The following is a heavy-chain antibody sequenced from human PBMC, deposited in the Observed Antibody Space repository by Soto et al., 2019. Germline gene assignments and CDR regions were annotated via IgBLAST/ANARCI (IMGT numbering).Heavy chain of an antibody. J-gene: IGHJ6*02. V-gene: IGHV3-21*01. D-gene: IGHD6-13*01. Sequence: GGSLRLSCAASGFTFSSYAMSWVRQAPGKGLEWVSAISSSSSYIYYADSVKGRFTISRDNAKNSLYLQMNSLRAEDTAVYYSARDTIAAAPSYYYYGMDVWGQGTTVTVSS. CDR2: ISSSSSYI. CDR1: GFTFSSYA. CDR3: ARDTIAAAPSYYYYGMDV.